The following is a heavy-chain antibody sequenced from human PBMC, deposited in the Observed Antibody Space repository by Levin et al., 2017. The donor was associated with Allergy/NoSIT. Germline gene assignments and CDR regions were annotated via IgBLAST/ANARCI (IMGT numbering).Heavy chain of an antibody. D-gene: IGHD5-12*01. Sequence: GGSLRLSCAASGFTFSSYSMNWVRQAPGKGLEWVSSISSSSSYIYYADSVKGRFTISRDNAKNSLYLQMNSLRAEDTAVYYCARDQYSGYDSYYYYYYMDVWGKGTTVTVSS. CDR3: ARDQYSGYDSYYYYYYMDV. CDR2: ISSSSSYI. CDR1: GFTFSSYS. J-gene: IGHJ6*03. V-gene: IGHV3-21*01.